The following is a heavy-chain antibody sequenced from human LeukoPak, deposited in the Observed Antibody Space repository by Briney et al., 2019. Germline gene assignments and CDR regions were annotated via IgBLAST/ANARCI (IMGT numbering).Heavy chain of an antibody. J-gene: IGHJ4*02. CDR3: AKDRAGTPWAD. CDR1: GFTFTTYS. V-gene: IGHV3-23*03. D-gene: IGHD1-7*01. CDR2: VNPGGTLT. Sequence: PGGSLRLSCAASGFTFTTYSMAWVRQAPGKGLEWVSTVNPGGTLTYYTDSVKGRFTISRDNSRNTVFLQMNSLRVEDTAKYYCAKDRAGTPWADWGQGTLVTVSS.